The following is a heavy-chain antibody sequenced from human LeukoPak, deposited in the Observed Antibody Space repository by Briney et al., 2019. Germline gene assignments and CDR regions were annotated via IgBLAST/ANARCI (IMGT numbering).Heavy chain of an antibody. Sequence: ASVKVSCKASGYTFTSYGISWVRQAPGQGLEWMGWISAYNGNTNYARKLQGRVTMTTDTSTSTAYMELRSLRSDDTAVYYCARDFSGNDAFDIWGQGTMVTVSS. D-gene: IGHD6-25*01. CDR1: GYTFTSYG. CDR2: ISAYNGNT. CDR3: ARDFSGNDAFDI. J-gene: IGHJ3*02. V-gene: IGHV1-18*01.